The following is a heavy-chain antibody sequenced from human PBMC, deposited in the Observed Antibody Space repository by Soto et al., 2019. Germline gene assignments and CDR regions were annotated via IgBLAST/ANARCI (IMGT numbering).Heavy chain of an antibody. CDR2: IDHSGTT. CDR1: GGSISNYY. CDR3: ARGGYRTLAWFDP. J-gene: IGHJ5*02. V-gene: IGHV4-59*01. Sequence: QVQVQESGPGLVKPSETLSLTCTVSGGSISNYYWSWIRQSPGQGLEWIANIDHSGTTNYNLSLKGRVSISIDSSKNHVSLRLKSATAADTAVYYCARGGYRTLAWFDPWGQGTLVTVSS. D-gene: IGHD5-18*01.